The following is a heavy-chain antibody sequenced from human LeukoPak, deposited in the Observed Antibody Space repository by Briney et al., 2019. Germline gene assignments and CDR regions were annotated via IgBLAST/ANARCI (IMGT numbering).Heavy chain of an antibody. J-gene: IGHJ4*02. D-gene: IGHD4-11*01. CDR1: GGTFSSYA. V-gene: IGHV1-69*04. CDR2: IIPILGIA. CDR3: ARATTLISYFDY. Sequence: GSSVKVSCKASGGTFSSYAISWVRQAPGQGLEWMGRIIPILGIANYAQKFQGRVTITADKSTSTAYMELSSLRSEDTAVYYCARATTLISYFDYWGQGTLVTVSS.